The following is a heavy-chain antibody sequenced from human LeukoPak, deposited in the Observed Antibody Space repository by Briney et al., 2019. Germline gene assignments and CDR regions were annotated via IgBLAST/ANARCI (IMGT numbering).Heavy chain of an antibody. CDR2: INPNSGGT. D-gene: IGHD1-26*01. V-gene: IGHV1-2*02. CDR1: GYTFTGYY. CDR3: ARGKNRGSHIDY. Sequence: ASVKVSCKASGYTFTGYYMHWVRQAPGQGLEWMGWINPNSGGTNYAEKFQGRVTMTRDTSISTAYMELSRLRFDDTAVYYCARGKNRGSHIDYWGQGTLVTVSS. J-gene: IGHJ4*02.